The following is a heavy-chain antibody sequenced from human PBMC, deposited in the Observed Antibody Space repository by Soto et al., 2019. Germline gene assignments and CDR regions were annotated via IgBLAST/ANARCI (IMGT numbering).Heavy chain of an antibody. Sequence: SEAQSLTCTVSGGSISSYYWSWIRQPPGKGLEWIGYIYYSGRTNYNPSLKSRVTISVDTYKNQFSLKLSSVTDADTAVYYCARGGVDTAMVFDYWCQGTLVTVSP. V-gene: IGHV4-59*01. CDR3: ARGGVDTAMVFDY. CDR2: IYYSGRT. J-gene: IGHJ4*02. D-gene: IGHD5-18*01. CDR1: GGSISSYY.